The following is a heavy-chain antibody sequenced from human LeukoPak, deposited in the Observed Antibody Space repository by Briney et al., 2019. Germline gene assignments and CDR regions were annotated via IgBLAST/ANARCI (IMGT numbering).Heavy chain of an antibody. Sequence: GGSLRLSCAASGFIPSSYGIHWVRQAPGKGLEWVAVISHDGSNKKYADSVKGRFSISRDNSKNTLFLHMNSLRPEDTAVYYCARAVGTTSSYWGQGTLVTVSS. CDR3: ARAVGTTSSY. D-gene: IGHD4-17*01. CDR1: GFIPSSYG. V-gene: IGHV3-30*03. CDR2: ISHDGSNK. J-gene: IGHJ4*02.